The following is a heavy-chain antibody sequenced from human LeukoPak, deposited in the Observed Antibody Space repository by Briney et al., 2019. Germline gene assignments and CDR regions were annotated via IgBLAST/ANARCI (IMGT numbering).Heavy chain of an antibody. J-gene: IGHJ4*02. CDR2: INPSGGSI. V-gene: IGHV1-46*01. CDR3: ARDGWFYYDSSDYSGFDY. D-gene: IGHD3-22*01. Sequence: ASVKVSCKASRYTFTRYDMHWVRQAPGQGLEWMGIINPSGGSINYAQKFQGRVTMTRDTSTSTVYMELSSLRSEDTAVYYCARDGWFYYDSSDYSGFDYWGQGTLVTVSS. CDR1: RYTFTRYD.